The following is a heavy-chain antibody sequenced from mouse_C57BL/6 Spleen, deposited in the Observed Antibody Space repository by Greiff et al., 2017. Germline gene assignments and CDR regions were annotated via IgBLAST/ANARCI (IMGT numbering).Heavy chain of an antibody. J-gene: IGHJ2*01. Sequence: EVQRVESGGGLVQPGGSLKLSCAASGFTFSDYYMYWVRQTPEKRLEWVAYISNGGGSTYYPDTVKGRFTISRDNAKNTLYLQMSRLKSEDTAMYYCARRGYDYDGYYFDYWGQGTTLTVSS. CDR1: GFTFSDYY. D-gene: IGHD2-4*01. V-gene: IGHV5-12*01. CDR2: ISNGGGST. CDR3: ARRGYDYDGYYFDY.